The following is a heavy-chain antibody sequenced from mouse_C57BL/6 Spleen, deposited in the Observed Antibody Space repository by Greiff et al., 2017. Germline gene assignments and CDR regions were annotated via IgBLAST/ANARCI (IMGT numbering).Heavy chain of an antibody. Sequence: EPGPGLVKPSPSLSLTCPVTGYSITSGYYWNWIRQFPGNKLEWMGDIRYDGCNNYNPPFKNRNSMTRDTSKSQFFLKLNSMTTEDTATYDCAREGWLPSYFDVWGTGTTVTVSS. CDR2: IRYDGCN. V-gene: IGHV3-6*01. D-gene: IGHD2-3*01. CDR3: AREGWLPSYFDV. J-gene: IGHJ1*03. CDR1: GYSITSGYY.